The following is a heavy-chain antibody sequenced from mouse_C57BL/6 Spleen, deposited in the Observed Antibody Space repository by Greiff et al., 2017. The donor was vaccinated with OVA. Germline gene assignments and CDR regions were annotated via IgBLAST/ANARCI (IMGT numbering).Heavy chain of an antibody. CDR2: ISDGGSYT. V-gene: IGHV5-4*01. CDR3: AREMGVWGYPFDY. CDR1: GFTFSSYA. D-gene: IGHD2-10*02. Sequence: DVHLVESGGGLVKPGGSLKLSCAASGFTFSSYAMSWVRQTPEKRLEWVATISDGGSYTYYPDNVKGRFTISRDNAKNNLYLQMSHLKSEDTAMYYCAREMGVWGYPFDYWGQGTTLTVSS. J-gene: IGHJ2*01.